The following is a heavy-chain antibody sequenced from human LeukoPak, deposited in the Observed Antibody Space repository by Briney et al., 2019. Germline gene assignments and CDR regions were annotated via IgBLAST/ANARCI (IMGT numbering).Heavy chain of an antibody. CDR3: ASLWELIGS. CDR1: GFTFSSHW. Sequence: GGSLRLSCEASGFTFSSHWMHWVRQAPGKGLVWVSHINTDGRSTTYADSVKGRFTISRDNAKNSVYLQMNSLRVEDTAIYYCASLWELIGSWGQGTLVTVSS. CDR2: INTDGRST. D-gene: IGHD1-26*01. J-gene: IGHJ4*02. V-gene: IGHV3-74*01.